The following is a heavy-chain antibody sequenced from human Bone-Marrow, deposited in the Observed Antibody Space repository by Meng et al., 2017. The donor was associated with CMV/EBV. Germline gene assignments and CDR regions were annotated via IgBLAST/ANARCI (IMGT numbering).Heavy chain of an antibody. CDR1: GFTFSSYW. CDR2: INSDGSST. Sequence: LGLSCAASGFTFSSYWMHWVRQAPGKGLVWVSRINSDGSSTSYADSVKGRFTISRDNAKNTLYLQMNSLRAEDTAVYYCALIGTRFDYWGQGTLVTVSS. D-gene: IGHD1-14*01. J-gene: IGHJ4*02. CDR3: ALIGTRFDY. V-gene: IGHV3-74*01.